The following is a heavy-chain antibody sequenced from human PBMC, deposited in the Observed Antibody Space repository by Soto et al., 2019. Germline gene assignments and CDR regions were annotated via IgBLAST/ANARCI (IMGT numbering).Heavy chain of an antibody. Sequence: GASVKVSCKVSGYTLTELSMHWVRQAPGKGLEWMGGFDPEDGETIYAQKFQGRVTMTEDTSTDTAYMELSSLRSEDTAVYYCATLPKYCSGGSCYSSPNWFDPWGQGTLVTVSS. J-gene: IGHJ5*02. CDR3: ATLPKYCSGGSCYSSPNWFDP. CDR2: FDPEDGET. V-gene: IGHV1-24*01. CDR1: GYTLTELS. D-gene: IGHD2-15*01.